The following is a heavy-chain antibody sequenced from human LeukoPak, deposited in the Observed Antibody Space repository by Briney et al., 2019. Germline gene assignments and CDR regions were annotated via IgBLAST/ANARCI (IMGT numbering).Heavy chain of an antibody. CDR2: MNPNSCNT. CDR1: VYTFTSYD. Sequence: ASVKLSCKASVYTFTSYDINWVRRATGQGLEWMGWMNPNSCNTGYAQKIPGRVTITRNTSVSTPYMELCSLRSEDTAVYYCARSNSADACDIWGGGRILTVSS. V-gene: IGHV1-8*02. J-gene: IGHJ3*02. CDR3: ARSNSADACDI. D-gene: IGHD1-7*01.